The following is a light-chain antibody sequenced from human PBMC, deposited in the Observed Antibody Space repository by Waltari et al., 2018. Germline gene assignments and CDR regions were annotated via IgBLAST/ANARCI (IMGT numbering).Light chain of an antibody. CDR3: QQYGGSPMYT. CDR1: QSVDSTH. CDR2: AAS. J-gene: IGKJ2*01. V-gene: IGKV3-20*01. Sequence: EVVLTQSPGTLSLSPGERATLSCRASQSVDSTHLAWYQQKPGQAPRLLIYAASTRDIGIPDRFSGSGSGTDFILSISRLEHEDFAVYYCQQYGGSPMYTFGQGTKLEIK.